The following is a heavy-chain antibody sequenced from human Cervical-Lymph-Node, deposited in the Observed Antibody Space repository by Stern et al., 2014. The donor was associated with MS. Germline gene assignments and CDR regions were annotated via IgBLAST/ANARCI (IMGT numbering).Heavy chain of an antibody. Sequence: EVQLVESGGGLVQPGGSLRLSCNVSGFTFKTYGMSWVRQAPGKGLEWLSLISGSGISTYYADSVKDRFIVSRDNSKNTLYLQMNNLRVVDTAVYYCARDYPLSYSDYDGVPYYFDYWGQGTLVTVSS. D-gene: IGHD3-16*01. J-gene: IGHJ4*02. CDR3: ARDYPLSYSDYDGVPYYFDY. CDR2: ISGSGIST. CDR1: GFTFKTYG. V-gene: IGHV3-23*04.